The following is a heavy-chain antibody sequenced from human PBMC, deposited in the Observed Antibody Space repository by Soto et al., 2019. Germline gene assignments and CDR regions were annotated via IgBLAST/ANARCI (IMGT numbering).Heavy chain of an antibody. D-gene: IGHD4-17*01. CDR2: ISCNGSIN. CDR3: VGRSTVCFYAVDV. V-gene: IGHV3-30*04. J-gene: IGHJ6*02. CDR1: GFSFGSYE. Sequence: GGSLRLSCAASGFSFGSYEMHWVRQAPGKGLEWVTCISCNGSINYYADSVRGRFTISRDNSNNLLYLQMNNLRTEDTAVYYCVGRSTVCFYAVDVWGQGTMVTVSS.